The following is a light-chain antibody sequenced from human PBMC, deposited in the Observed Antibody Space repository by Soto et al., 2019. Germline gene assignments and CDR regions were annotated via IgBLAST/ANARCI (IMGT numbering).Light chain of an antibody. J-gene: IGLJ3*02. V-gene: IGLV2-23*01. CDR3: CSYAGSSWV. CDR2: EGS. Sequence: QPASVSGSPGQSITISCTGTSSDVGSYNLVSWYQQHPGKAPKLMIYEGSKRPSGVSNRFSGSKSGNTASLTISGLQAEDEADYYCCSYAGSSWVFGGGTKLTVL. CDR1: SSDVGSYNL.